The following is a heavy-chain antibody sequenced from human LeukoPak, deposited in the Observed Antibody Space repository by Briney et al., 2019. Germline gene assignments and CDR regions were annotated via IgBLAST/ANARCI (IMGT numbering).Heavy chain of an antibody. Sequence: GGSLRLSCAASGFTFSSYSMNWVRQAPGKGLEWVSSISSSSSYIYYADSVKGRFTISRDNAKNSLYLQMNSLRAEDTAVYCCALLPDSSSDFDYWGQGTLVTVSS. J-gene: IGHJ4*02. V-gene: IGHV3-21*01. CDR2: ISSSSSYI. D-gene: IGHD6-6*01. CDR3: ALLPDSSSDFDY. CDR1: GFTFSSYS.